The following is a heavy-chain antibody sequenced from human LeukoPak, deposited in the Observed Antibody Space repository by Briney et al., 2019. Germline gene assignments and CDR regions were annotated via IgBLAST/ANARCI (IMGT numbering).Heavy chain of an antibody. V-gene: IGHV4-59*01. D-gene: IGHD3-9*01. CDR3: ARHSLYYDILTGYSYFDY. Sequence: SETLSLTCTVSGGSISRYYWSWIRQPPGKGLEWIGYTYYSGSTNYNPSLKGRVTISVDTSKNQISLKLSSVTAADAAVYYCARHSLYYDILTGYSYFDYWGQGTLVTVSS. CDR1: GGSISRYY. CDR2: TYYSGST. J-gene: IGHJ4*02.